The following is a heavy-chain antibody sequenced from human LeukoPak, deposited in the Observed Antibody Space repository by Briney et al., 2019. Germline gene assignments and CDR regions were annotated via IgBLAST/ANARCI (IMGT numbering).Heavy chain of an antibody. D-gene: IGHD2-2*01. CDR3: ARDSGDAVVVPAANLVNAFDI. CDR2: ISTSSSYI. Sequence: GSLRLSCAASGFTFSSYSMNWVRQAPGKGLEWVSSISTSSSYIYYADSVKGRFTISRDNAKNSLYLQMNSLRAEDTAVYYCARDSGDAVVVPAANLVNAFDIWGQGTMVTVSS. CDR1: GFTFSSYS. J-gene: IGHJ3*02. V-gene: IGHV3-21*01.